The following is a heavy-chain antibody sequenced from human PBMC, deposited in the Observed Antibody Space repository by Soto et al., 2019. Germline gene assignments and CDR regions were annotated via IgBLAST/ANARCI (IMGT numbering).Heavy chain of an antibody. CDR2: IYSGGST. V-gene: IGHV3-53*04. Sequence: GSLRLSCAASWFTVSSNYVIWVLQAPGKGLEWVSVIYSGGSTYYADSVKGRFTISRHNSKNTLYLQMNSLRAEDTAVYYCVTYYDFWSGYWTWGQGTLVTVSS. CDR3: VTYYDFWSGYWT. D-gene: IGHD3-3*01. CDR1: WFTVSSNY. J-gene: IGHJ5*02.